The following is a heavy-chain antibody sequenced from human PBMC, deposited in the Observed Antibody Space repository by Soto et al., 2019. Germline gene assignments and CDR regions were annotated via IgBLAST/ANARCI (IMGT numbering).Heavy chain of an antibody. CDR3: AKSRNLVVILDY. J-gene: IGHJ4*02. CDR2: ISGSGGST. D-gene: IGHD3-22*01. CDR1: GFTFSSYA. V-gene: IGHV3-23*01. Sequence: PGGSLRLSCAASGFTFSSYAMSWVRQAPGKGLEWVSAISGSGGSTYYAGSVKGRFTISRDNSKNTLYLQMNSLRAEDTAVYYCAKSRNLVVILDYWGQGTLVTVSS.